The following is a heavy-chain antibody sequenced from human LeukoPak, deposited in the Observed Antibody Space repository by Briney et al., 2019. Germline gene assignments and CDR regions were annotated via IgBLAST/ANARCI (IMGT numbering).Heavy chain of an antibody. J-gene: IGHJ4*02. D-gene: IGHD2-8*02. CDR3: AAGITWSDY. CDR1: GFSFRSYG. V-gene: IGHV3-33*01. CDR2: ISPDGTDK. Sequence: PGRSLRLSCVTSGFSFRSYGMHWVRQASGKGLEWVALISPDGTDKYFTDSVRGRFTISRDNSRSTLFLQMNSLRVDDTAVYYCAAGITWSDYWGQGTLVTVS.